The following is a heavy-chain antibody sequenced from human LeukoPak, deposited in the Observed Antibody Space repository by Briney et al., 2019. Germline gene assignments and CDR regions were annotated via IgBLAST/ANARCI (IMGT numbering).Heavy chain of an antibody. D-gene: IGHD6-13*01. J-gene: IGHJ6*02. CDR2: IIPIFGTA. CDR3: ARYSSSWYRDYYYGMDV. CDR1: GGTFSSYA. Sequence: GSSVKVSCKASGGTFSSYAISWVRQAPGQVLEWMGGIIPIFGTANYAQKFQGRVTITADESTSTAYMELSSLRSEDTAVYYCARYSSSWYRDYYYGMDVWGQGTTVTVSS. V-gene: IGHV1-69*01.